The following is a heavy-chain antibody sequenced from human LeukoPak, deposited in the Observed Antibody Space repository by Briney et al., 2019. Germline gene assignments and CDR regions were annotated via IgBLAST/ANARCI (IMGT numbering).Heavy chain of an antibody. J-gene: IGHJ3*02. D-gene: IGHD3-22*01. CDR3: ARDFYFYSRNAFDI. Sequence: SETLSLTCTVPGDSLSSYYWSWLRQPAGKGLEYIGRIYSSGSHSYTPSLKSRHTMSLNTSKNQLSPNLHPVTAGHPSVFYCARDFYFYSRNAFDIWGQGTMVTVSS. CDR2: IYSSGSH. V-gene: IGHV4-4*07. CDR1: GDSLSSYY.